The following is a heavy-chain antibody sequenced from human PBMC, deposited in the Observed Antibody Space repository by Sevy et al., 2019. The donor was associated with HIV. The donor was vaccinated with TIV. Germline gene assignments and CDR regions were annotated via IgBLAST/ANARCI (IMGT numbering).Heavy chain of an antibody. CDR3: AKDGTSRLSATSDI. D-gene: IGHD6-25*01. CDR1: GFSVDNYG. J-gene: IGHJ3*02. CDR2: VWSDGINK. Sequence: GGSLRLSCVASGFSVDNYGLHWVRQAPGKGLEWVAVVWSDGINKFYADSVKGQFSISRDNSKNSLYLQMNNLRAEDTAVYYCAKDGTSRLSATSDIWGQGTMVTVSS. V-gene: IGHV3-33*06.